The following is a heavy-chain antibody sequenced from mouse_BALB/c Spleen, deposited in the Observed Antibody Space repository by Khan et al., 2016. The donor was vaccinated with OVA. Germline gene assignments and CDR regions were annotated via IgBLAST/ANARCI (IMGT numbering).Heavy chain of an antibody. CDR1: GHTFTNSG. V-gene: IGHV9-1*02. CDR2: INTYTGEP. Sequence: QIQLVQSGPELKKPGETVKISCKASGHTFTNSGMNWVKQAPGKGLKWMGWINTYTGEPTYADDFNGRFAFSLETSASTAYLPITNLKNECRATYFYARPHYCSYAMSNWGQGTSVTVSS. J-gene: IGHJ4*01. D-gene: IGHD1-1*01. CDR3: ARPHYCSYAMSN.